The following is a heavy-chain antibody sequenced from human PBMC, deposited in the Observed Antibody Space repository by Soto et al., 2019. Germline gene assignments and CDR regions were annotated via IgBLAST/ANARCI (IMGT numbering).Heavy chain of an antibody. CDR2: IWYDGSNK. CDR1: GFTFSSYG. Sequence: QVQLVESGGGVVQPGRSLRLSCAASGFTFSSYGMHWVRQAPGKGLEWVAVIWYDGSNKYYADSVKGRFTISRDNSKNRLYLQMNSLRAEDTAVYYCARDPGGGWSRDPTAFDYWGQGTLVTVSS. D-gene: IGHD6-19*01. J-gene: IGHJ4*02. V-gene: IGHV3-33*01. CDR3: ARDPGGGWSRDPTAFDY.